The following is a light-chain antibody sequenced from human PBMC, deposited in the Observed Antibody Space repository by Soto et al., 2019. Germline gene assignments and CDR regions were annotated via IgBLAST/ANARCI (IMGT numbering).Light chain of an antibody. J-gene: IGLJ2*01. CDR1: SGHSSNT. CDR2: VNSDGSH. V-gene: IGLV4-69*01. Sequence: QSVLTQSPSASASLGASVKLTCTLSSGHSSNTIAWHQQQPEKGPRYLMKVNSDGSHSKGDEIPDRFSGSSSGAERYLTISSLQSADEADYYCQTWGTGISFGGGTQLTVL. CDR3: QTWGTGIS.